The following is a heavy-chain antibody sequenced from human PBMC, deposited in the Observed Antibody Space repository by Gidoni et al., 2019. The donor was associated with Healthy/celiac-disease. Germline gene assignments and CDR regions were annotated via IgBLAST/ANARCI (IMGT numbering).Heavy chain of an antibody. Sequence: EVQLVESGGGLVKPGGSLRLSCAASGFTFSSYSMNWVRQAPGKGLEWVSSISSSSSYIYYADSVKGRFTISRDNAKNSLYLQMNSLRAEDTAVYYCARPPPFDYGSGSYYWYFDYWGQGTLVTVSS. D-gene: IGHD3-10*01. CDR2: ISSSSSYI. J-gene: IGHJ4*02. V-gene: IGHV3-21*01. CDR1: GFTFSSYS. CDR3: ARPPPFDYGSGSYYWYFDY.